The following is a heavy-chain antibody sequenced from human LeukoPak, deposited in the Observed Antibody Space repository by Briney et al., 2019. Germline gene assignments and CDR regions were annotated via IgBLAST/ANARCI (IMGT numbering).Heavy chain of an antibody. J-gene: IGHJ6*02. Sequence: GGSLRLSCAASGFTFSSYAMHWVRQAPGKGLEWVAVISYDGSNKYYADSVKGRFTISRDNSKNTLYLQMNSLRAEDTAVYYCARGLLGETPQRYYGMDVWGQGTTVTVSS. CDR1: GFTFSSYA. V-gene: IGHV3-30-3*01. CDR2: ISYDGSNK. D-gene: IGHD3-10*01. CDR3: ARGLLGETPQRYYGMDV.